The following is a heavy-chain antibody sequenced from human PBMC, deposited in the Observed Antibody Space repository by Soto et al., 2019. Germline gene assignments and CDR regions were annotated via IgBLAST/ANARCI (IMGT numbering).Heavy chain of an antibody. J-gene: IGHJ6*01. Sequence: PGGSLRLSCAASGFPFSIYAISLVRQSPGKGLEWVSSISGSGGSTYCADSVKGRFTISRDNSKNTLYLQMNSLRAEDTDVYYCAKAFFLGKYSSSWYAYGIDVWGQGITVAASS. CDR3: AKAFFLGKYSSSWYAYGIDV. CDR1: GFPFSIYA. CDR2: ISGSGGST. V-gene: IGHV3-23*01. D-gene: IGHD6-13*01.